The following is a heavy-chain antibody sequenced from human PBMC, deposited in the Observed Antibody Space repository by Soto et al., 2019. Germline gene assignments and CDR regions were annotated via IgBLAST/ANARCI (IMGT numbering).Heavy chain of an antibody. J-gene: IGHJ4*02. Sequence: SCKVSCYTFTDLSVHWIRQAPGKGLEWVSYISSSGSTIYYADSVKGRFTISRDNAKNSLYLQMNSLRAEDTAVYYCASGPALTFDYWGQGTLVTVSS. V-gene: IGHV3-11*01. CDR3: ASGPALTFDY. CDR1: CYTFTDLS. CDR2: ISSSGSTI.